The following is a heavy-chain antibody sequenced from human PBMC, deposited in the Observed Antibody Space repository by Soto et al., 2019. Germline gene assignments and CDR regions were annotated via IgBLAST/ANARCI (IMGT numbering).Heavy chain of an antibody. V-gene: IGHV2-5*02. J-gene: IGHJ4*02. CDR3: SHRRIDYYDTSGYLDPLDY. CDR1: GFSRSTSGVG. CDR2: IYWDDDK. Sequence: SGPTLVNPTQTLTLTCTFSGFSRSTSGVGVGWIRQPPGKALEWLALIYWDDDKRYSPSLKSRLTITKDTSKNQLVLTMTNMDPVDTATYYCSHRRIDYYDTSGYLDPLDYWGQRTLVTVSS. D-gene: IGHD3-22*01.